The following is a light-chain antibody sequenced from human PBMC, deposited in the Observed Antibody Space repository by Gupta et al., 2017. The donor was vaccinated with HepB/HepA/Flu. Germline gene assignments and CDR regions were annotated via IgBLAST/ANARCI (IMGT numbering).Light chain of an antibody. Sequence: EIVITQSSATLSVSPGERATLSRRASQSVSSNLAWYQQKPGQAPRLLIYGASTRATGIPARFSGSGSGTEFTLTISSLQSEDFAVYYCQQDNNWPRTFGQGTKVEIK. CDR1: QSVSSN. J-gene: IGKJ1*01. CDR2: GAS. V-gene: IGKV3-15*01. CDR3: QQDNNWPRT.